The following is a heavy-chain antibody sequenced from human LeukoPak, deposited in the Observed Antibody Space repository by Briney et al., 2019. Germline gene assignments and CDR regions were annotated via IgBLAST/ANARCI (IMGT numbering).Heavy chain of an antibody. Sequence: SVKVSCKASGGTFSSYAISWVRQAPGQGLEWMGGIIPIFGTANYAQKFQGRVTITTDASTSTAYMDLSSLRSEDTAVYYCARDRTTYYYDSSGWRFDYWGQGTLVTVSS. CDR3: ARDRTTYYYDSSGWRFDY. V-gene: IGHV1-69*05. CDR2: IIPIFGTA. CDR1: GGTFSSYA. J-gene: IGHJ4*02. D-gene: IGHD3-22*01.